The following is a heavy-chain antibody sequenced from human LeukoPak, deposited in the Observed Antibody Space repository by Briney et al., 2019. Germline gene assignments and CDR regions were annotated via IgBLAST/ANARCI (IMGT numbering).Heavy chain of an antibody. J-gene: IGHJ4*02. CDR1: GGSISSGSYY. D-gene: IGHD5-18*01. Sequence: SETLSLTCTVSGGSISSGSYYWSWIRQPPGKGLEWIGSIYYSGSTYYNPSLKSRVTISVDTSKNQFSLKLSSVTAADTAVYYCARGVDTAMVYYFDYWGQGTLVTVSS. CDR2: IYYSGST. V-gene: IGHV4-39*07. CDR3: ARGVDTAMVYYFDY.